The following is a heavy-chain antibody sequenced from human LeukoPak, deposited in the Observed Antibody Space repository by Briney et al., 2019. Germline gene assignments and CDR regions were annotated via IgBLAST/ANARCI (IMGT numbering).Heavy chain of an antibody. CDR1: GFTFGDYA. CDR2: IRSRAYGGTT. J-gene: IGHJ3*02. CDR3: TRDGAEVYDSSGYYAFDI. V-gene: IGHV3-49*03. Sequence: PGRSLRLSCTASGFTFGDYAMSWFRQAPGKGLEWVGFIRSRAYGGTTEYAASVKGRFTISRDDSKSIAYLQMNSLKTEDTAVYYCTRDGAEVYDSSGYYAFDIWGQGTMVTVSS. D-gene: IGHD3-22*01.